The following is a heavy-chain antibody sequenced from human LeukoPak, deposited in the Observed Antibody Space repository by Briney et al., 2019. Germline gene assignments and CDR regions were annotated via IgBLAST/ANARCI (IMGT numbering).Heavy chain of an antibody. J-gene: IGHJ4*02. CDR2: IYYSGST. V-gene: IGHV4-31*03. D-gene: IGHD3-10*01. CDR3: ARAVFGYGSGSYADY. Sequence: SETLSLTCTVSGGSISSGGYYWSWIRQHPGKGLEWIGYIYYSGSTYYNPSLKSRVTISVDTSKNQFSLKLSSVTAADTAVYYCARAVFGYGSGSYADYWGQGTLVTVSS. CDR1: GGSISSGGYY.